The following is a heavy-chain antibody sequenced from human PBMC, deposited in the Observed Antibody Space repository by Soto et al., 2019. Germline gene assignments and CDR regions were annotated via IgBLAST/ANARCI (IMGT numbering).Heavy chain of an antibody. V-gene: IGHV3-74*01. CDR1: GFTFSSYW. CDR3: ARLVYYYYGMDV. D-gene: IGHD3-9*01. Sequence: GGSLRLSCAASGFTFSSYWMHWVRQAPGKGLVWVSRINSDGSSTSYADSVKGRFTISRDNAKNTLYLQMNSLRAEDTAVYYCARLVYYYYGMDVWGQGTTVTVSS. J-gene: IGHJ6*02. CDR2: INSDGSST.